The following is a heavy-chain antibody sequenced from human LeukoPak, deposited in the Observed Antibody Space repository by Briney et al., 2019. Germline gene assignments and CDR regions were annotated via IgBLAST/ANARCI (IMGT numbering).Heavy chain of an antibody. CDR2: IYYSGNT. CDR3: ARINSGWYFDY. D-gene: IGHD6-19*01. V-gene: IGHV4-59*01. J-gene: IGHJ4*02. Sequence: SETLSLTCTVSGGSISSYYWTWIRQPPGKGLEYIGYIYYSGNTNYNPSLKSRVTISVDRSKNQFSLKLTSVTAEDTAVYYCARINSGWYFDYWGQGTLVTVSS. CDR1: GGSISSYY.